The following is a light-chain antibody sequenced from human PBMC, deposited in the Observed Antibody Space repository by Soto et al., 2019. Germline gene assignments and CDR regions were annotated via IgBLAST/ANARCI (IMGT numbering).Light chain of an antibody. CDR1: ISDVGGYNY. J-gene: IGLJ1*01. Sequence: QSVLTQPASVSGSPGQSITISCTGTISDVGGYNYVSWYQQHPGKAPKLMIYEVSNRPSGVSNRFSGSKSGNTASLTISGLQAEDEADYYCSSYTSSGTYVFGTGTKLTVL. V-gene: IGLV2-14*01. CDR2: EVS. CDR3: SSYTSSGTYV.